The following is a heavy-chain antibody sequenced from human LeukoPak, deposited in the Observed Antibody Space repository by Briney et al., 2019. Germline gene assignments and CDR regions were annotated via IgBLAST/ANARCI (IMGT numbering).Heavy chain of an antibody. CDR3: ARSGSGSRRDY. CDR1: GFTFSDYY. J-gene: IGHJ4*02. V-gene: IGHV3-11*01. Sequence: GGALRLSCAASGFTFSDYYMSWIRPAPGEGLEWVSYISSSGSTIYYADSVKGRFTISRDNAKNSLYLQMNSLRAEDTAVYYCARSGSGSRRDYWGQGTLVTVSS. CDR2: ISSSGSTI. D-gene: IGHD3-10*01.